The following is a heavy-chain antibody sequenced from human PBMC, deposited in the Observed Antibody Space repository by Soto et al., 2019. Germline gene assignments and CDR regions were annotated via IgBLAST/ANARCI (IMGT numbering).Heavy chain of an antibody. CDR3: ARGLTTVTTVRYFDY. CDR1: GGSFSGYY. Sequence: SETLSLTCAVYGGSFSGYYWSWIRQPPGKGLEWIGDINHSGSTNYNPSLKSRVTISVDTSKNQFSLKLSSVTAADTAVYYCARGLTTVTTVRYFDYWGQGALVTVSS. CDR2: INHSGST. J-gene: IGHJ4*02. V-gene: IGHV4-34*01. D-gene: IGHD4-17*01.